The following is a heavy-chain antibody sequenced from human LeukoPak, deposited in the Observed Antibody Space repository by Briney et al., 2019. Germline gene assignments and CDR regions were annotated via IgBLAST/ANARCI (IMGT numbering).Heavy chain of an antibody. D-gene: IGHD3-22*01. CDR3: AKDSDSSGYYYLFDY. V-gene: IGHV3-23*01. CDR1: GFTLSSYA. CDR2: ISGSGGST. J-gene: IGHJ4*02. Sequence: GGSLRLSCAASGFTLSSYAMSWVRQAPGKGLEWVSAISGSGGSTYYADSVKGRFTISRDNSKNTLYLQMNSLRAEDTAVYYCAKDSDSSGYYYLFDYWGQGTLVTVSS.